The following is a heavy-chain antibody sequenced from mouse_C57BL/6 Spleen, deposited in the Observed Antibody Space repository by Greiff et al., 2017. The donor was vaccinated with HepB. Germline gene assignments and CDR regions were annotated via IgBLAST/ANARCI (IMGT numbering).Heavy chain of an antibody. J-gene: IGHJ2*01. D-gene: IGHD2-2*01. V-gene: IGHV5-16*01. CDR1: GFTFSDYY. CDR3: ARGDGYAFDY. CDR2: INYDGSST. Sequence: EVKLMESEGGLVQPGSSMKLSCTASGFTFSDYYMAWVRQVPEKGLEWVANINYDGSSTYYLDSFKSRFIISRDNAKNILYLQMSSLKSEDTATYYCARGDGYAFDYWGQGTTLTVSS.